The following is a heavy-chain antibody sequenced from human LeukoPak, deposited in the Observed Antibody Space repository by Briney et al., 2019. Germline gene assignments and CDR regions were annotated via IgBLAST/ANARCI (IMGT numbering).Heavy chain of an antibody. Sequence: SETLSLTCPVSGGSISGYYWSWIRQPPGKGLEWIGHIYYSGSTNYNPSLKSRVTVSLDTSKNQFSLKLSSVTAADTAVYYCARGEPAFSSGRYTFYFDHWGQGTLVTVSS. CDR3: ARGEPAFSSGRYTFYFDH. CDR2: IYYSGST. D-gene: IGHD6-25*01. CDR1: GGSISGYY. J-gene: IGHJ4*02. V-gene: IGHV4-59*01.